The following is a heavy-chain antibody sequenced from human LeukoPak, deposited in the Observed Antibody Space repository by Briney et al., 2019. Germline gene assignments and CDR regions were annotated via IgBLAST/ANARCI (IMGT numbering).Heavy chain of an antibody. Sequence: PSETLSLTCTVSGDSISSRSYYWGWIRQPPGKGLEWIGSIYYSGSTYYNPSLKSRVTISVNTSKNQFSLKLSSVTAADTAVYYCARGYCSGGSCYSYYYYNYMDVWGKGTTVTVSS. CDR2: IYYSGST. J-gene: IGHJ6*03. V-gene: IGHV4-39*07. D-gene: IGHD2-15*01. CDR1: GDSISSRSYY. CDR3: ARGYCSGGSCYSYYYYNYMDV.